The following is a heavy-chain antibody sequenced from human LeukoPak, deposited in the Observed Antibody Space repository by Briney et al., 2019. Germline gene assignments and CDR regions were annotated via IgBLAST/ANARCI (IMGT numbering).Heavy chain of an antibody. Sequence: GASVKVSCKASGGTFSSYAISWVRQAPGQGLEWMGGIIPIFGTANYAQKFQGRVTITTDESTSTAYMELSSLRSEDTAVYYCARVGVTTQPYYYYMDVWGKGTTVTVSS. D-gene: IGHD1-14*01. V-gene: IGHV1-69*05. J-gene: IGHJ6*03. CDR2: IIPIFGTA. CDR1: GGTFSSYA. CDR3: ARVGVTTQPYYYYMDV.